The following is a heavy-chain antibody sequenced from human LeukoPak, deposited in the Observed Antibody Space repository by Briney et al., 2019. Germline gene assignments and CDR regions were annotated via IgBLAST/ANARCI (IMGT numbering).Heavy chain of an antibody. CDR1: GYTFTGYY. D-gene: IGHD5-18*01. CDR2: INPNSGGT. J-gene: IGHJ3*01. V-gene: IGHV1-2*02. Sequence: ASVKVSCKASGYTFTGYYMHWVRQAPGQGLEWMGWINPNSGGTDYAQKFQGRVTMTRDTSINTAYMDLSRLRSDDTAVYYCAGGENSYGVPSGAFDVWGHGTMVTVSS. CDR3: AGGENSYGVPSGAFDV.